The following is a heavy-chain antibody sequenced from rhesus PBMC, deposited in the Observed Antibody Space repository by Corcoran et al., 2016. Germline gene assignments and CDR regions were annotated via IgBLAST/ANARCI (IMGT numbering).Heavy chain of an antibody. CDR1: GGSISSNY. V-gene: IGHV4-173*01. D-gene: IGHD2-27*01. CDR2: ISGSGGNT. Sequence: QVQLQESGPGRVKPSATMSLTCAVSGGSISSNYWTCSRQPPGRGLTWIGRISGSGGNTDYSPSLKSRVTISTDTSKNQFSLKLTSVTAADTAVYYCAGEYCTGIYCYKGGDYWGQGVLVTVSS. CDR3: AGEYCTGIYCYKGGDY. J-gene: IGHJ4*01.